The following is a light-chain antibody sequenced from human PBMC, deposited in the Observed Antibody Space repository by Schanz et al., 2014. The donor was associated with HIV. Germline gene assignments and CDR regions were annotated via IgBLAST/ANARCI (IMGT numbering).Light chain of an antibody. CDR2: DVS. CDR1: SSDVGSYNL. J-gene: IGLJ1*01. Sequence: QSALTQPASVSGSPGQSITISCTGTSSDVGSYNLVSWYQQYPGKAPKLMIYDVSNRPSGVPDRFSGSKSGTSASLAISGLRSEDEADYYCAAWDDSLSGLYVFGTGTKVTVL. CDR3: AAWDDSLSGLYV. V-gene: IGLV2-14*02.